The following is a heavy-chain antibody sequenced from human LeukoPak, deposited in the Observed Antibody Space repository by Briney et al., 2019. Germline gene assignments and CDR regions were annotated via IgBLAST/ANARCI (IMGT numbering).Heavy chain of an antibody. Sequence: KPSETLSLTCAVYGGSFSNYYLSWIRQPPGKGLEWIGEINHSGNTNYNPSLKSRVTISVDTSKNQFSLKLSSVTDADTAMYYCARPYCSGGTCFPDRRYFQHWGQGTLVTVSS. V-gene: IGHV4-34*01. J-gene: IGHJ1*01. CDR2: INHSGNT. D-gene: IGHD2-15*01. CDR3: ARPYCSGGTCFPDRRYFQH. CDR1: GGSFSNYY.